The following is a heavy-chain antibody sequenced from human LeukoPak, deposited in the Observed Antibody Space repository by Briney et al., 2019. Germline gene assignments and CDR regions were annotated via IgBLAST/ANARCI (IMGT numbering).Heavy chain of an antibody. V-gene: IGHV1-46*01. Sequence: ASVKVSCKASGYIFTSNYMHWVRQAPGQGLEWMGLINPTGGSTGYAQKFQGRVTMTRDMSTSTDYMELSSLRSEDTAIYYCARDNSVGDNAWWFDPWGQGTLVTVSS. CDR3: ARDNSVGDNAWWFDP. J-gene: IGHJ5*02. D-gene: IGHD1-26*01. CDR1: GYIFTSNY. CDR2: INPTGGST.